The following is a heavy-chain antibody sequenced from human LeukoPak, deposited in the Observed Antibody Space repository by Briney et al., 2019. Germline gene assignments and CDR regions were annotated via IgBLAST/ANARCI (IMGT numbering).Heavy chain of an antibody. Sequence: PSETLSLTCSVSGVPINTSSYYWNWIRQPPGKGLEWIGSIYYSGNTYYNPSLQNRATISVDTSNDYFSLTLSSVTAADTALYFCSRGAMSAKPADFWGQGTLVTVSS. D-gene: IGHD2-2*01. V-gene: IGHV4-39*01. CDR1: GVPINTSSYY. CDR2: IYYSGNT. CDR3: SRGAMSAKPADF. J-gene: IGHJ4*02.